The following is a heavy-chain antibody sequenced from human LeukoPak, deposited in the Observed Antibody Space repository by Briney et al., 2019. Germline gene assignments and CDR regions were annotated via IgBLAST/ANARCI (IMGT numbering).Heavy chain of an antibody. CDR3: AREGPRGNSQFDY. CDR1: GFTFSNYG. J-gene: IGHJ4*02. V-gene: IGHV3-33*01. D-gene: IGHD4-23*01. Sequence: GGSLRLSCASSGFTFSNYGMHWVRQAPGKGLEWVALIWYDGSNKYYTDSVKGRLTISRDNSKDTLFLQMNSLRAEDTAVYYCAREGPRGNSQFDYWGQGTLVTVSS. CDR2: IWYDGSNK.